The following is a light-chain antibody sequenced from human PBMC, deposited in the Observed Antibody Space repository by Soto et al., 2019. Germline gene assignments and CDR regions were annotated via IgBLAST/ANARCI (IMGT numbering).Light chain of an antibody. CDR3: QSYDSSLTAAYV. CDR2: GNS. V-gene: IGLV1-40*01. CDR1: TSNIGATYD. Sequence: QSVLTHPPSVSGAPGQRVTISCTGSTSNIGATYDVHWYQQLPGTAPKLLLYGNSNRPSGVPDRSSGSKSGTSASLAITGLQAEDVADYYCQSYDSSLTAAYVYGSGTKVTVL. J-gene: IGLJ1*01.